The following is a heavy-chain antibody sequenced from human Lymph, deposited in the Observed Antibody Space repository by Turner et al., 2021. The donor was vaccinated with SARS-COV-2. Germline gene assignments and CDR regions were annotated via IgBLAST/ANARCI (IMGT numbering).Heavy chain of an antibody. V-gene: IGHV3-66*01. D-gene: IGHD3-10*01. CDR2: IYSGGST. CDR3: ARDFREGAFDV. CDR1: GIIVSRNY. Sequence: EVQLVVSGGGFVQPGVSLRLSCAASGIIVSRNYMSWVRQAPGKGLEWVSVIYSGGSTYYADSVKSRFTISRDNSKNTLYLQMNNLGAEDTAVYYCARDFREGAFDVWGQGTMVTISS. J-gene: IGHJ3*01.